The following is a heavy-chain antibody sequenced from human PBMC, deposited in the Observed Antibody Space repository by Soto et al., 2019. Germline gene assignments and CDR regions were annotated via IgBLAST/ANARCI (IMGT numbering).Heavy chain of an antibody. CDR1: GFTFSSHA. V-gene: IGHV3-23*01. CDR2: ISGSGGST. CDR3: AKAPSHVDIRREYFDY. J-gene: IGHJ4*02. D-gene: IGHD5-12*01. Sequence: PGGSLRLSCAASGFTFSSHAMSWVRQAPGKGLEWVSAISGSGGSTYYADSVKGRFTISRDNSKNTLYLQMNSLRAEDTAVYYCAKAPSHVDIRREYFDYWGQGPLVTVSS.